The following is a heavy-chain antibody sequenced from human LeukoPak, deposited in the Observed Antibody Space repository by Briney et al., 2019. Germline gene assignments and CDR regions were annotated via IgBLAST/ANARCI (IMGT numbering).Heavy chain of an antibody. J-gene: IGHJ5*02. CDR2: IYYSGST. Sequence: PSETLSLTCTVSGGSLSSYYWSWIRQPPGKGLEWIGYIYYSGSTNYNPSLKSLVTISVDTSKNQFSLKLSSVTAADTAVYYCARHTYYDFWSGYYGGWFDPWGQGTLVTVSS. CDR3: ARHTYYDFWSGYYGGWFDP. V-gene: IGHV4-59*08. D-gene: IGHD3-3*01. CDR1: GGSLSSYY.